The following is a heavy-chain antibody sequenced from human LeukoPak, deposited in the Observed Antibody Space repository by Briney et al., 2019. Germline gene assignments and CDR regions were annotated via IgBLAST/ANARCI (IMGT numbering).Heavy chain of an antibody. Sequence: GSLRLSCAASGFTFSNAWMSWVRQPAGKGLEWIGRIYTSGSTNYNPSLKSRVTISVDTSKNQFSLKLSSVTAADTAVYYCARGPGGSSSSDFDYWGQGTLVTVSS. CDR1: GFTFSNAW. J-gene: IGHJ4*02. CDR3: ARGPGGSSSSDFDY. CDR2: IYTSGST. D-gene: IGHD6-6*01. V-gene: IGHV4-4*07.